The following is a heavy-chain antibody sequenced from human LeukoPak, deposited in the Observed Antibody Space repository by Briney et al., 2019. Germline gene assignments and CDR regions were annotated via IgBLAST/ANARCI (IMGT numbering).Heavy chain of an antibody. V-gene: IGHV3-48*01. Sequence: PGGSLRLSCAASGFTFSTYYMNWVRQAPGKGLEWVSYISSSSSTIYYADSVKGRFTISRDNAKSSLYLQMNTLRAEDTAVYYCAGVRYYYDSSGYYYYMDVWGKGTTVTVSS. CDR3: AGVRYYYDSSGYYYYMDV. D-gene: IGHD3-22*01. J-gene: IGHJ6*03. CDR2: ISSSSSTI. CDR1: GFTFSTYY.